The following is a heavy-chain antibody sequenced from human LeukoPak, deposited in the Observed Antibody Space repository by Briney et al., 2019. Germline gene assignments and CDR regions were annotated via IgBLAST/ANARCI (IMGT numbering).Heavy chain of an antibody. CDR3: ARVGVDSSGYYRPNYYYYYGMDA. J-gene: IGHJ6*02. V-gene: IGHV1-69*02. CDR2: IIPILGIA. Sequence: SVKVSCKASGGTFSSYTISWVRQAPGKGLEWMGRIIPILGIANYAQKFQGRVTITADKSTSTAYMELSSLRSEDTAVYYCARVGVDSSGYYRPNYYYYYGMDAWGQGTTVTVSS. D-gene: IGHD3-22*01. CDR1: GGTFSSYT.